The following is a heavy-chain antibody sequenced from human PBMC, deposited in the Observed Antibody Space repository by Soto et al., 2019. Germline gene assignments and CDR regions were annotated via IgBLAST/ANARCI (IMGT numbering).Heavy chain of an antibody. J-gene: IGHJ3*02. D-gene: IGHD3-3*01. CDR2: IIPIFGTA. V-gene: IGHV1-69*13. Sequence: GASVKVSCKASGGTFSSYAISWVRQAPGQGLEWMGGIIPIFGTANYAQKFQGRVTITADDSTSTAYMELSSLRSEDTAVYYCARENRIFGEVISFDLCAFDIWGQGTMVTVSS. CDR1: GGTFSSYA. CDR3: ARENRIFGEVISFDLCAFDI.